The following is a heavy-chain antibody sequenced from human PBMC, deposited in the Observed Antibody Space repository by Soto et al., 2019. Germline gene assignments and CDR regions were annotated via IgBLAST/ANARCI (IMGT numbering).Heavy chain of an antibody. CDR1: GFSFNNYY. D-gene: IGHD6-19*01. CDR2: INGEGTIT. Sequence: EVQLVESGGGLVQPGESLRLSCAASGFSFNNYYMHWVRQAPGTGLVWVSRINGEGTITSYADSVKGRFTISRDNAKNTLYLQMNSLRAVDAAVYYCTRGGAVAAVDIWGQGTMVTVSS. CDR3: TRGGAVAAVDI. V-gene: IGHV3-74*01. J-gene: IGHJ3*02.